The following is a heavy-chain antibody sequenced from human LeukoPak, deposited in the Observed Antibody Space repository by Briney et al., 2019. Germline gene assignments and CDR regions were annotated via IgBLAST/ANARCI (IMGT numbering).Heavy chain of an antibody. CDR2: ISGSGGST. Sequence: GGSLRLSCAASGFTFSSYAMSWVRQAPGKGLEWVSAISGSGGSTYYADSVKGRFTISRDNSKNTLYLQMNSLRAEDTAVYYCAKDGGRHVRGVWYYFDYWGQGTLVTVSS. J-gene: IGHJ4*02. CDR3: AKDGGRHVRGVWYYFDY. D-gene: IGHD3-10*02. CDR1: GFTFSSYA. V-gene: IGHV3-23*01.